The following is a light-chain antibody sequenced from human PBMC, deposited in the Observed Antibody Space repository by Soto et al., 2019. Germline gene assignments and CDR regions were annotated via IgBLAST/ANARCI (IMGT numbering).Light chain of an antibody. CDR2: DVS. CDR1: QSITTW. V-gene: IGKV1-5*01. CDR3: LQHNSYPLT. Sequence: DIQMTQSPSTVSAYVGDSVTITCRASQSITTWLAWYQQRPGKAPKLLIYDVSSLQSGVPSRFSGSGSGTEFTLTISSLQPEDFATYYCLQHNSYPLTFGGGTKVDIK. J-gene: IGKJ4*01.